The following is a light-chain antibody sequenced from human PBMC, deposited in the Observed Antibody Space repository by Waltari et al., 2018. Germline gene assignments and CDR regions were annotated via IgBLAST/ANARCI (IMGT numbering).Light chain of an antibody. CDR2: HAS. Sequence: SCRASQSLDNYLACCQQKPGRAPRLLIYHASSRATGVPDRFSGSGSGTDFSLTISRLEPEDFAVYYCQHYVSLPVTFGQGTKVEIK. J-gene: IGKJ1*01. CDR1: QSLDNY. V-gene: IGKV3-20*01. CDR3: QHYVSLPVT.